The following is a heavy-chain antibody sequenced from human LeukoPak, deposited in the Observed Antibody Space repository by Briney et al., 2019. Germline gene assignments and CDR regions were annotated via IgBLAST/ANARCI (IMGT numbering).Heavy chain of an antibody. J-gene: IGHJ1*01. CDR2: ISYTGST. Sequence: SETLSLTCTVSGASITRSNYHWAWIRQPPGKGLEWIGSISYTGSTYYNPSLKSRVIISVDTSKNQFSLRLNSVTAADTAVYYCARLFFPWAGVLGEHFQHWGQGTLVTVSS. CDR1: GASITRSNYH. V-gene: IGHV4-39*01. D-gene: IGHD1-26*01. CDR3: ARLFFPWAGVLGEHFQH.